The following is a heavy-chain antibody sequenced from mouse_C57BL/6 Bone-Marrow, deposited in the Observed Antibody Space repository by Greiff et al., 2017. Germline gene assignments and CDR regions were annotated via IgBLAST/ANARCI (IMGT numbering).Heavy chain of an antibody. J-gene: IGHJ2*01. CDR2: IYPRSGNT. CDR3: ARRGYYGSSYDYFDY. CDR1: GYTFTSYG. D-gene: IGHD1-1*01. Sequence: QVHVKQSGAELARPGASVKLSCKASGYTFTSYGISWVKQRTGQGLEWIGEIYPRSGNTYYNEKFKGKATLTADQSSSTAYMELRSLTSEDSAVYFCARRGYYGSSYDYFDYWGQGTTLTVSS. V-gene: IGHV1-81*01.